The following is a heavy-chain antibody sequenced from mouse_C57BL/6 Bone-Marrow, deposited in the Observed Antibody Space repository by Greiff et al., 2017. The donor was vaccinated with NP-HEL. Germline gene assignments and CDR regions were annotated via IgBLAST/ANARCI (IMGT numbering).Heavy chain of an antibody. J-gene: IGHJ3*01. CDR3: ARDFPIYYDYDVGFAY. CDR1: GFTFSSYA. D-gene: IGHD2-4*01. Sequence: DVKLVESGGGLVKPGGSLKLSCAASGFTFSSYAMSWVRQTPEKRLEWVATISDGGSYTYYPDNVKGRFTISRDNAKNNLYLQMSHLKSEDTAMYYCARDFPIYYDYDVGFAYWGQGTLVTVSA. V-gene: IGHV5-4*01. CDR2: ISDGGSYT.